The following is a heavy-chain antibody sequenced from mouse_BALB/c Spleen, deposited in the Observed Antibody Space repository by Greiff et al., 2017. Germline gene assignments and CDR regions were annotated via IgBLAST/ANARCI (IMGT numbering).Heavy chain of an antibody. CDR1: GYSFTEYT. Sequence: EVQLQQSGPELVKPGASVTIPCKTSGYSFTEYTMHWVKQSHGKSLEWIGGINPNNGGTSYNQKFKGKATLTVDKSSSTAYMELRSLTSEDSAVYDCAGGAIHYYGYGLFDYWGQGTTLTVSS. J-gene: IGHJ2*01. D-gene: IGHD1-2*01. CDR3: AGGAIHYYGYGLFDY. V-gene: IGHV1-18*01. CDR2: INPNNGGT.